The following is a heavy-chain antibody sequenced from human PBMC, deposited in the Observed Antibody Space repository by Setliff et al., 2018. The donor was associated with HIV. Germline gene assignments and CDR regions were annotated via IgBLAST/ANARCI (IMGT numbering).Heavy chain of an antibody. CDR1: GFIFSNYW. D-gene: IGHD3-22*01. CDR3: ARVILGYYDSTLALYGMDV. V-gene: IGHV3-7*03. J-gene: IGHJ6*02. CDR2: ISPDGSER. Sequence: PGGSLRLSCGLSGFIFSNYWLSWVRQAPGRGLEWVANISPDGSERFYVGSVRGRFTISRDNSKNTLYLQMNSLRAEDTAVYYCARVILGYYDSTLALYGMDVWGQGTTVTVSS.